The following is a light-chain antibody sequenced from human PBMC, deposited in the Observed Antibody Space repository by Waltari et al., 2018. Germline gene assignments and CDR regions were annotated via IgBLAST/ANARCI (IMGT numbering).Light chain of an antibody. CDR1: SSDVRGYNY. J-gene: IGLJ1*01. Sequence: QSALTHPHSVSGSPGQSVTISCSGTSSDVRGYNYGSWYQQHPGKAPNLMIYEVSKRPSGVPDRFSGSKSGNTASLTISGLQAEDEADYYCCSYAGSFYVFGTGTKVTVL. CDR2: EVS. V-gene: IGLV2-11*01. CDR3: CSYAGSFYV.